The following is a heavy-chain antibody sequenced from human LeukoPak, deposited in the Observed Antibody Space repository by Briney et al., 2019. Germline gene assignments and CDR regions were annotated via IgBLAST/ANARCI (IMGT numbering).Heavy chain of an antibody. V-gene: IGHV1-18*01. CDR1: GYTFTSYG. D-gene: IGHD6-19*01. J-gene: IGHJ4*02. CDR3: ARSLGVADRDY. Sequence: GASVEVSCKASGYTFTSYGISWVRQAPGQGLEWMGWISTYNGDTNYAQKLQGRVTMTTDTSTSTAYMELRSLRSDDTAVYYCARSLGVADRDYWGQGTLVTVSS. CDR2: ISTYNGDT.